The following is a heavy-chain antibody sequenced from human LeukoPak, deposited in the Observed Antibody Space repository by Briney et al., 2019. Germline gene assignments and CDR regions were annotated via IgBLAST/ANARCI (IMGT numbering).Heavy chain of an antibody. CDR3: ARAADCSGGSCRKPFDY. Sequence: SETLSLTCTVSGGSISSYYWSWLRQPPGKGLEWIGYIYYSGSTNYNPSLKSRVTISVDTSKNQFSLKLSSVTAADTAVYYCARAADCSGGSCRKPFDYWGQGTLVTVSS. CDR2: IYYSGST. V-gene: IGHV4-59*01. J-gene: IGHJ4*02. CDR1: GGSISSYY. D-gene: IGHD2-15*01.